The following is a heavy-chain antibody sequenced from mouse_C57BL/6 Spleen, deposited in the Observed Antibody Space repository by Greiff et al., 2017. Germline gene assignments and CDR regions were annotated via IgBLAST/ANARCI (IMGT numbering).Heavy chain of an antibody. Sequence: QVQLQQPGAELVRPGSSVKLSCKASGYTFTSYWMDWVKQRPGQGLEWIGNIYPSDSETHYNQKFKDKATLTVDKSSSTAYMQLSSLTSEDSAVYDCARRRLRGDYFGYWGQGTTLTVSS. V-gene: IGHV1-61*01. CDR3: ARRRLRGDYFGY. CDR1: GYTFTSYW. CDR2: IYPSDSET. J-gene: IGHJ2*01. D-gene: IGHD2-2*01.